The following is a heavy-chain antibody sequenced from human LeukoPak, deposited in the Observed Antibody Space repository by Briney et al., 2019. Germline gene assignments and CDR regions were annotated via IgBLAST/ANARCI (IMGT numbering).Heavy chain of an antibody. CDR3: ARHLPRTDIGYAFDI. Sequence: TSETLSLTCAVYGGSFSGFYWSWIRHSPGKGLEWIGEINHSGSTNYNPSLKSRVAISVDASKDQFSLKLSSVTAADTAVYYCARHLPRTDIGYAFDIWGQGTVVTVSS. V-gene: IGHV4-34*01. J-gene: IGHJ3*02. CDR1: GGSFSGFY. D-gene: IGHD2-15*01. CDR2: INHSGST.